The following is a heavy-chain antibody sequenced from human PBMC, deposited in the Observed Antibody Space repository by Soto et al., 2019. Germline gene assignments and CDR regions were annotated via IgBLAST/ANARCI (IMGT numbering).Heavy chain of an antibody. CDR2: INPSGGST. J-gene: IGHJ6*02. D-gene: IGHD1-26*01. CDR3: ARERGIVGGNYYYYGMDV. CDR1: GYTFTSYY. Sequence: ASVKVSCKASGYTFTSYYMHWVRQAPGQGLEWMGIINPSGGSTSYAQKFQGRVTMTRDTSTSTVYMELSSLRSEDTAVYYCARERGIVGGNYYYYGMDVWGQGTTVTVSS. V-gene: IGHV1-46*01.